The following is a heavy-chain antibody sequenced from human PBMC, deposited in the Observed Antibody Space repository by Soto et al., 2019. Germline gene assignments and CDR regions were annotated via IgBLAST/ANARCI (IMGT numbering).Heavy chain of an antibody. D-gene: IGHD5-12*01. J-gene: IGHJ4*02. CDR1: RFTFSSYG. Sequence: VQLVESGGGVVQPGRSLRLSCAASRFTFSSYGMPGVLQAPGKGLEWVAVILYDGSNKYYADYVKGRFTISRDNSKNPLYLQMNSLRAEDTAVYYCARRNRQGYSGYDPRLSESSIDYWGQGTLVTVSS. CDR3: ARRNRQGYSGYDPRLSESSIDY. CDR2: ILYDGSNK. V-gene: IGHV3-30*03.